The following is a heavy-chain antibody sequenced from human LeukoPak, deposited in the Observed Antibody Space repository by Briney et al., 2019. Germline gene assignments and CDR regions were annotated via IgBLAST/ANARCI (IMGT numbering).Heavy chain of an antibody. J-gene: IGHJ4*02. CDR3: ARAHPGDYSDFQFDY. CDR2: ISSTSSTI. CDR1: GFTFSSFS. V-gene: IGHV3-48*01. Sequence: PGGSLRLSWAASGFTFSSFSMNWVRQAPGKGLEWVSYISSTSSTIYYADSVKGRFTISRDNAKNSLYLQMNSLRAEDTAVCYCARAHPGDYSDFQFDYWGQGTLVTVSS. D-gene: IGHD4-11*01.